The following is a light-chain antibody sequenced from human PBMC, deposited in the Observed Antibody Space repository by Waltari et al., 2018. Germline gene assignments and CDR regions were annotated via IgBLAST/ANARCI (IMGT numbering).Light chain of an antibody. Sequence: DIVMTQSPDSLTVSLGERANIICKSSQSISDSSNNKDYLACYHQKPGQPPKLLIYWAFTRESGVPDRFSGSGSETDFTLTITSLQAEDVAVYYCQQYLRFPLTFGGGTKVEI. CDR3: QQYLRFPLT. CDR1: QSISDSSNNKDY. V-gene: IGKV4-1*01. CDR2: WAF. J-gene: IGKJ4*01.